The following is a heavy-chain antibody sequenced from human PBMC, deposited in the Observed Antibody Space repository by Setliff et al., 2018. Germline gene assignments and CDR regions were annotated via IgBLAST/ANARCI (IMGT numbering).Heavy chain of an antibody. V-gene: IGHV4-4*07. CDR2: VYSVGDP. D-gene: IGHD3-3*01. Sequence: PSETLSLTCRVSGGLIYDHWWTWVRQPAGEEFQWIGRVYSVGDPEYNPSLQSRVTISVDTSTNQFSLHLTSVTPADEARDFCARERQGGFLEWSPLDPWGQGILVTVSS. J-gene: IGHJ5*02. CDR3: ARERQGGFLEWSPLDP. CDR1: GGLIYDHW.